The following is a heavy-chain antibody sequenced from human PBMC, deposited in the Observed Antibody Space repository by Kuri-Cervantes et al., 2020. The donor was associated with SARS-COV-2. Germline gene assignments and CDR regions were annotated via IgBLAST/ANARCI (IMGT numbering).Heavy chain of an antibody. D-gene: IGHD4-11*01. V-gene: IGHV3-48*03. CDR2: ISSSGSTI. CDR1: GFTFSSYE. CDR3: ARVRATVPNYYYYYYYMDV. Sequence: LSLTCAASGFTFSSYEMNWVRQAPGKGLEWVSYISSSGSTIYYADSVKGRFTISRDNAKNSLYLQMNSLRAEDTAVYYCARVRATVPNYYYYYYYMDVWGKGTTVTVSS. J-gene: IGHJ6*03.